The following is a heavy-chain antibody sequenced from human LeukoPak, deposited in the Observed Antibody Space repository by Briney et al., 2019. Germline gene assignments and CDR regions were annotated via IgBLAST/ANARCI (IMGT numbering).Heavy chain of an antibody. CDR1: GYNFNHYW. CDR2: MYPGNSDT. CDR3: ARPTGQWQGEFDY. Sequence: GESLKISCESFGYNFNHYWIGWVRQMPGKGLEWIGIMYPGNSDTRYNPSFQGRVTMSADKSINTAYLQWNSLKSSDTAMYYCARPTGQWQGEFDYWGQGALVTVSA. J-gene: IGHJ4*02. V-gene: IGHV5-51*01. D-gene: IGHD6-19*01.